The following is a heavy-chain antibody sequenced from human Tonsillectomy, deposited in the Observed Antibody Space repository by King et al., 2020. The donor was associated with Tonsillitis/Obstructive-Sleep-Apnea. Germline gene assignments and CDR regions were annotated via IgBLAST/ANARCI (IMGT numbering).Heavy chain of an antibody. CDR3: AKITSYSSGWYEGGFDY. J-gene: IGHJ4*02. Sequence: VQLVESGGGLVQPGGSLRLSCAASGFTFSDHAMGWVRQAPGKGLEWVSSISGSGGSLYYADFVKGQFTISRDNSKNTLYLQMNSLRADDTAVYYCAKITSYSSGWYEGGFDYWGQGTLVTVSS. D-gene: IGHD6-19*01. V-gene: IGHV3-23*04. CDR2: ISGSGGSL. CDR1: GFTFSDHA.